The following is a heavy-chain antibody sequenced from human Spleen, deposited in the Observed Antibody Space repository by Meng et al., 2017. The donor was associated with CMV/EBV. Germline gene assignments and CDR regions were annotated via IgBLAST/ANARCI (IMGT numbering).Heavy chain of an antibody. CDR2: INPNSGGT. CDR1: EYTFTDYY. Sequence: ASVKVSCKASEYTFTDYYTHWVRQAPRQGLEWMGWINPNSGGTNYAQKFQGRVTMSSDTSISTAYMELNRLRSDDTAVYYCARGMAMDVWGQGTTVTVSS. J-gene: IGHJ6*02. D-gene: IGHD2-8*01. CDR3: ARGMAMDV. V-gene: IGHV1-2*02.